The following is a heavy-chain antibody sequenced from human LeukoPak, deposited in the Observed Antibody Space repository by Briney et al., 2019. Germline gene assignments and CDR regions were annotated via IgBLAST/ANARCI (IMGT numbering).Heavy chain of an antibody. V-gene: IGHV4-39*07. D-gene: IGHD3-22*01. J-gene: IGHJ4*02. CDR3: GRDSGFWLY. CDR1: GDSITSGS. CDR2: IYSTGTT. Sequence: SETLSLTCTVSGDSITSGSWGWIRQTPGKGLEWIGNIYSTGTTSYNPSVKRRVTMSVDTPKNQFSLKLDSVTAADAAVYYCGRDSGFWLYWGQGTLVTVSS.